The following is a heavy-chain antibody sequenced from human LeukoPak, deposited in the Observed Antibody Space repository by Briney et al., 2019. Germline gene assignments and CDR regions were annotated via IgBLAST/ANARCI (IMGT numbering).Heavy chain of an antibody. CDR2: ISYDGSNK. Sequence: PGGSLRLSCEASGFTFSSYAMHWVRQAPGKGLEWVAVISYDGSNKYYADSVKGRFTISRDNSKNTLYLQMNSLRAEDTAVYYCARSKTYYYDSSGYYYLGYWGQGTLVTVSS. CDR3: ARSKTYYYDSSGYYYLGY. J-gene: IGHJ4*02. D-gene: IGHD3-22*01. V-gene: IGHV3-30*04. CDR1: GFTFSSYA.